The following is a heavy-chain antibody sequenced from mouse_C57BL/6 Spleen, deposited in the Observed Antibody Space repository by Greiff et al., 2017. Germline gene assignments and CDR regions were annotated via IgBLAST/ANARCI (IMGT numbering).Heavy chain of an antibody. J-gene: IGHJ2*01. Sequence: EVKLMESGPELVKPGASVKMSCKASGYTFTDYNMHWVKQSHGKSLEWIGYINPNNGGTSYNQKFKGKATLTVNKSSSTAYMERRSLTSEDSAVYYCARESPLFDYWGQGTTLTVSS. CDR2: INPNNGGT. CDR3: ARESPLFDY. CDR1: GYTFTDYN. V-gene: IGHV1-22*01.